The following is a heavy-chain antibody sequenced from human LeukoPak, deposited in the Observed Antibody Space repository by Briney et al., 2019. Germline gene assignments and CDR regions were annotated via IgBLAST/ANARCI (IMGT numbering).Heavy chain of an antibody. CDR1: GGSISSYY. J-gene: IGHJ4*02. CDR2: IYYSGST. D-gene: IGHD6-19*01. Sequence: SETLSLTCTVSGGSISSYYWSWIRQPPGKGLEWIGYIYYSGSTNYNPSLKSRVTISVDTSKNQFSLKLSSVTAADTAVYYCARVSEYSSGWDPTYYFDYWGQGTLVTVSS. V-gene: IGHV4-59*01. CDR3: ARVSEYSSGWDPTYYFDY.